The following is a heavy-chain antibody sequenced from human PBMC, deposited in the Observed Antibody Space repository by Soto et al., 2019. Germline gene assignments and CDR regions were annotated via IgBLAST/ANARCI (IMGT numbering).Heavy chain of an antibody. CDR1: GFTFSTYG. V-gene: IGHV3-30*18. CDR2: ISYDASIK. CDR3: AKQQLANFYGMDV. J-gene: IGHJ6*02. Sequence: GGSLRLSCAGSGFTFSTYGIHWVRQAPGKGLEWVALISYDASIKYYADSVKGRFTISRDNSKNTVYMQMNTLRPEDTAVYYCAKQQLANFYGMDVWGQGTTVTVSS. D-gene: IGHD6-13*01.